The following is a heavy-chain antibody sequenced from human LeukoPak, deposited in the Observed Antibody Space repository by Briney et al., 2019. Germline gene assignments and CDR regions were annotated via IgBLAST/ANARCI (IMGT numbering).Heavy chain of an antibody. D-gene: IGHD3-10*01. CDR2: INHSGST. J-gene: IGHJ5*02. CDR1: GGSFSGYY. CDR3: ARMKGITMVRGVIIMGFDP. V-gene: IGHV4-34*01. Sequence: SETLSLTCAVYGGSFSGYYWSWIRQPPGXGLEWIGEINHSGSTNYNPSLKSRVTISVDTSKNQFSLKLSSVTAADTAVYYCARMKGITMVRGVIIMGFDPWGQGTLVTVSS.